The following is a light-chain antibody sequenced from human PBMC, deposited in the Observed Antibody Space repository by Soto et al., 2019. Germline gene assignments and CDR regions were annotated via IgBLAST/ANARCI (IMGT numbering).Light chain of an antibody. CDR3: EQYGNTPLT. J-gene: IGKJ4*01. V-gene: IGKV3-20*01. CDR1: QSVGNNY. Sequence: EMVLTQSPGTLSLSPGERATLSCRASQSVGNNYLAWYQQKPGQAPRLLIYDPSSRATVIPDRFSGSGSGTDFTLTISRLEPEDVAVYYCEQYGNTPLTFGGGTKVEIK. CDR2: DPS.